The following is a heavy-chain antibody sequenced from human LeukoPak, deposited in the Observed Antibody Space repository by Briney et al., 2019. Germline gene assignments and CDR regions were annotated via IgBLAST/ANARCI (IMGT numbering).Heavy chain of an antibody. D-gene: IGHD3-3*01. Sequence: ASVKVSCKASGYTFTSYDINWVRQATGQGLEWMGWMNPNSGNTGYAQKFQGRVTMTRNTSISTAYMELSSLRSEDTAVYYCARWTTGYDFWSGYYLYYYYYGMDVWGQGTTVTVSS. J-gene: IGHJ6*02. V-gene: IGHV1-8*01. CDR2: MNPNSGNT. CDR1: GYTFTSYD. CDR3: ARWTTGYDFWSGYYLYYYYYGMDV.